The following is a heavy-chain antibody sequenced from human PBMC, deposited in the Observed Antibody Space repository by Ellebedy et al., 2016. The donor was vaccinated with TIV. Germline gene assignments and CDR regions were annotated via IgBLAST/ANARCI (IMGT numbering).Heavy chain of an antibody. CDR3: ARVNYDSSGYFNWFDP. Sequence: GGSLRLSCAASGFTFSSYSMNWVRQAPGKGLEWVSSISSSSSYIYYADSVKGRFTISRDNAKNSLYLQMNSLRAEDKAVYYCARVNYDSSGYFNWFDPWGQGTLVTVSS. V-gene: IGHV3-21*01. CDR2: ISSSSSYI. D-gene: IGHD3-22*01. J-gene: IGHJ5*02. CDR1: GFTFSSYS.